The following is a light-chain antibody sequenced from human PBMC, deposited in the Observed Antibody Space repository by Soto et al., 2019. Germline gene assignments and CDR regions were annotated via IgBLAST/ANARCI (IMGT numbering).Light chain of an antibody. J-gene: IGKJ1*01. CDR1: QSISSW. V-gene: IGKV1-5*03. Sequence: DIQMTQSPSTLSASVGDRVTITCRASQSISSWLAWYQQKPGKAHKLLIYKASSLESGVQSRFSGSGSGTEFTLTIRSLQPDDFATYYCKQYNSYSSTFGQGTKVDIK. CDR3: KQYNSYSST. CDR2: KAS.